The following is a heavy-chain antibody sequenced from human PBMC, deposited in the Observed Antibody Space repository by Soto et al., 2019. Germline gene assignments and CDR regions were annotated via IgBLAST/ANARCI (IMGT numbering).Heavy chain of an antibody. CDR2: ISGSGGST. Sequence: GGSLRLSCAASGFTFSSYAMSWVRQAPGKGLEWVSAISGSGGSTYYADSVKGRFTISRDNSKNTLYLQMNSLRAEDTAVYYCAKDLGIMITFGAVIVDYWGQGTLVTVSS. J-gene: IGHJ4*02. CDR1: GFTFSSYA. CDR3: AKDLGIMITFGAVIVDY. D-gene: IGHD3-16*02. V-gene: IGHV3-23*01.